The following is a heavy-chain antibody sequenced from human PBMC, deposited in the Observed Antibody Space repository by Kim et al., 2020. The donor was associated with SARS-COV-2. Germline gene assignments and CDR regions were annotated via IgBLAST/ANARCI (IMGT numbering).Heavy chain of an antibody. D-gene: IGHD3-10*02. Sequence: GGSLRLSCAASGFTFGSHTMNWVRHAPGKGLEWISYIPGGISPIYYADSVNGRFTISRANAKNSLYLQLYSLRHDDTPLYYCVRQFYVPPHPYFVYLCQ. CDR3: VRQFYVPPHPYFVY. V-gene: IGHV3-48*02. CDR2: IPGGISPI. CDR1: GFTFGSHT. J-gene: IGHJ4*02.